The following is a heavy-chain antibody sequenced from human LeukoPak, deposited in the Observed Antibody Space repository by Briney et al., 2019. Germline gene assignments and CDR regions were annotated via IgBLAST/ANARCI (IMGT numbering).Heavy chain of an antibody. Sequence: GGSLRLSCAASGFTFSSYEMNWVRQAPGKGLEWVSYISSSGSTIYYADSVKGRFTISRDNAKNSLYLQMNSLRAEDTAVYYCASDGSGSYYNPTTFFDYWGQGTLVTVSS. J-gene: IGHJ4*02. V-gene: IGHV3-48*03. CDR3: ASDGSGSYYNPTTFFDY. CDR1: GFTFSSYE. D-gene: IGHD3-10*01. CDR2: ISSSGSTI.